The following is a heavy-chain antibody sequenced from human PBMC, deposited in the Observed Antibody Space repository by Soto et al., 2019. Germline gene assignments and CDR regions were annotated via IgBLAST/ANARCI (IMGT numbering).Heavy chain of an antibody. CDR1: GFTFSNYA. J-gene: IGHJ4*02. CDR2: ISYDGSNK. D-gene: IGHD3-9*01. V-gene: IGHV3-30-3*01. Sequence: QVQLVESGGGVIQPGRSLILSCAASGFTFSNYAMYWVRQAPGQGLEWVAVISYDGSNKYYADSVKGRFTISRDNSKNTLYLQINSLRAEDTALYYCARRGEATTGYYDFHSRAQGTLVTVSS. CDR3: ARRGEATTGYYDFHS.